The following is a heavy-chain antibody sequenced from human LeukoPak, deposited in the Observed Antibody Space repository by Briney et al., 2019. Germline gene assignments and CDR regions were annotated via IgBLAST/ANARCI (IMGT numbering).Heavy chain of an antibody. J-gene: IGHJ4*02. Sequence: SETLSLTCTVSGGSISSYYWSWIRQPPGKGLEWIGHIYHSGSTNYNPSLKSRVTISVDTSKNQFSLKLSSVTAADTAVYYCARIGITGTTYADYWGQGTLVTVSS. CDR1: GGSISSYY. V-gene: IGHV4-59*12. CDR3: ARIGITGTTYADY. CDR2: IYHSGST. D-gene: IGHD1-20*01.